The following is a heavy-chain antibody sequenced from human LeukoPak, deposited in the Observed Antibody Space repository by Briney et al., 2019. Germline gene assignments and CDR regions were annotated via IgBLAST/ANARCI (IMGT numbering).Heavy chain of an antibody. V-gene: IGHV3-74*01. Sequence: PGGSLTLSCSASGFTFSSYWMHWLRQAPGKGLVWVSVSRMNSDVSSRSYADSVKGRFTISRDNAKNTLYLQMNSLRAEDTAVYYCAREYRSGDFDYWGQGTLVTVSS. CDR2: MNSDVSSR. CDR3: AREYRSGDFDY. CDR1: GFTFSSYW. J-gene: IGHJ4*02. D-gene: IGHD3-10*01.